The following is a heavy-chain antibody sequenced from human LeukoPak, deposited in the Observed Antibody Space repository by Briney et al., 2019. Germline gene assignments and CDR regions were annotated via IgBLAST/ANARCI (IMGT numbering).Heavy chain of an antibody. CDR1: GGSFSGYY. D-gene: IGHD6-13*01. V-gene: IGHV4-34*01. J-gene: IGHJ5*02. Sequence: SETLSLTCAVYGGSFSGYYWSWIRQPPGKGLEWIGSIYHSGSTYYNPSLKSRVTISVDTSKNQFSLKLSSVTAADTAVYYCARGRSWYGGVWFDPWGQGTLVTVSS. CDR2: IYHSGST. CDR3: ARGRSWYGGVWFDP.